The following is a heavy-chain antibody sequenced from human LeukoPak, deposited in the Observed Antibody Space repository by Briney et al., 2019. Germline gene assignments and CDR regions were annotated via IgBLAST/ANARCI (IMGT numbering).Heavy chain of an antibody. D-gene: IGHD3-10*01. J-gene: IGHJ5*02. V-gene: IGHV4-39*01. CDR2: IYYSGST. CDR3: ARRGTYYYGSGTIGDWFDP. Sequence: SETLSLTCTVSGGSISSSSYYWGWIRQPPGKGLEWIGSIYYSGSTYYNPSLKSRVTISVDTSKNQFSLKLSSVTAADTAVYYCARRGTYYYGSGTIGDWFDPWGQGTLVTVS. CDR1: GGSISSSSYY.